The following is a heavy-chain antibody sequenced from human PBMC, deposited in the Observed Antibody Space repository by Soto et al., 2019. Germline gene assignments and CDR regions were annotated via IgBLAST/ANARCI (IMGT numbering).Heavy chain of an antibody. CDR2: IYGGGTT. Sequence: EVQLVVSGGGLIQPGGSLRLSCAASGFAVSSKSMTWVRQAPGKGLEWVSVIYGGGTTYYADSVKGRFTISRDTSKNTLYLQMNSLRAEDTAVYYCVQTTGWPGFDFWGQGTLVTVSS. V-gene: IGHV3-53*01. CDR1: GFAVSSKS. CDR3: VQTTGWPGFDF. J-gene: IGHJ4*02. D-gene: IGHD6-19*01.